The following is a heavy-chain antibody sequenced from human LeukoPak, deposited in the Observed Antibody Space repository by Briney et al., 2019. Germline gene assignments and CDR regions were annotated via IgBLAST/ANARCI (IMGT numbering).Heavy chain of an antibody. CDR2: MYYQETT. CDR1: VGSFSSSSYH. CDR3: AREYSRSVVAGSRTDL. J-gene: IGHJ4*02. Sequence: SGTLSLTCSVSVGSFSSSSYHWGWIPPPPERGLEWIGSMYYQETTYENPSRKSRLTQSINTANNQYSLNLTAITAADPAFYYCAREYSRSVVAGSRTDLWGQGLLVTVS. D-gene: IGHD2-21*01. V-gene: IGHV4-39*02.